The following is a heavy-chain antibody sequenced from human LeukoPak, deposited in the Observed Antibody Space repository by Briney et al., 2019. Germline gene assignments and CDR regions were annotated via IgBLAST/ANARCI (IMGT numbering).Heavy chain of an antibody. D-gene: IGHD6-13*01. V-gene: IGHV1-2*02. Sequence: ASVKVSCKASGYTFTGYYIHWVRQAPGQGLEWMGWINPNSGGTNYAQKFQGRVTMTRDTSISTAYMEVRRVRYDDTAVYYWARAGSSSRWVNDFWGQGTLVTVSS. CDR3: ARAGSSSRWVNDF. J-gene: IGHJ4*02. CDR2: INPNSGGT. CDR1: GYTFTGYY.